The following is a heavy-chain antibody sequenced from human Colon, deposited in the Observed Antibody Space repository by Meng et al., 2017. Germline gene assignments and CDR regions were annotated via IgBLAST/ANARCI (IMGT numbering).Heavy chain of an antibody. CDR2: IHHGRGT. J-gene: IGHJ4*02. Sequence: QVQLQEAGPGLVKPSGTPSLTCAVSGDSITYDNWWSWLRQPPGKGLEWIGEIHHGRGTNYNPALRSRVTFSLDKSRNQLSLTLTSVTAADTAVYYCARNGFYSLGYWGPGALVTVSS. CDR3: ARNGFYSLGY. CDR1: GDSITYDNW. D-gene: IGHD3-22*01. V-gene: IGHV4-4*02.